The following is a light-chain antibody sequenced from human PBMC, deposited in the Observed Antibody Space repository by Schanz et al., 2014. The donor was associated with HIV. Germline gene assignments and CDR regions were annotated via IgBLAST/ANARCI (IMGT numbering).Light chain of an antibody. J-gene: IGKJ5*01. Sequence: DIQMTQSPSSQSASVGDRVTITCRASQDIGNDLGWYQQKPGKAPKLLIHAASSLQSGVPSRFSGSGSGTDFTLIISSLQPEDFGSYYCQETYSTPSITFGQGTRLEIK. CDR1: QDIGND. V-gene: IGKV1-39*01. CDR3: QETYSTPSIT. CDR2: AAS.